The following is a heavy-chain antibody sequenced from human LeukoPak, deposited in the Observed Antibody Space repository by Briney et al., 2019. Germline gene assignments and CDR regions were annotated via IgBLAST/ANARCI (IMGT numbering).Heavy chain of an antibody. D-gene: IGHD2-15*01. CDR1: GYTFTNYD. J-gene: IGHJ4*02. V-gene: IGHV1-8*01. Sequence: ASVKVSCKASGYTFTNYDINWVRQATGQGLEWMGWMNPNSGNTGYAQKFQGRVTMTRDTSISTAYMELSSLKSEDTAVYYCARRGWELLGIDSRGQGTLVTISS. CDR2: MNPNSGNT. CDR3: ARRGWELLGIDS.